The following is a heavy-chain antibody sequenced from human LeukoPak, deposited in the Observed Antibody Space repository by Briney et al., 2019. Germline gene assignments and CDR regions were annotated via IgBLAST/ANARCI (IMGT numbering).Heavy chain of an antibody. D-gene: IGHD4-11*01. J-gene: IGHJ6*03. CDR3: ARTTEGGYSNGYFYYYYMDV. CDR1: GGSISSGSYY. Sequence: SSETLSLTCTVSGGSISSGSYYWSWIRQPGGKGLEWIGRIYTSGSTNYNPSLKSRVTISYTSKNQFSLKLNSVTAADTAVYYCARTTEGGYSNGYFYYYYMDVWGKGTTVTISS. CDR2: IYTSGST. V-gene: IGHV4-61*02.